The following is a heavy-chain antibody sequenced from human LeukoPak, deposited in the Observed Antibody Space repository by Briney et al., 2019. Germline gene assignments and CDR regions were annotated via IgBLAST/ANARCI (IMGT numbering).Heavy chain of an antibody. V-gene: IGHV1-46*01. Sequence: ASVTVSCKASGYTFTIYYMHWVRQAPGQGLEWMGIINPSGGSTSYAQKFQGRVTMTRDTSTSTVYMELSSLRSEDTAVYYCARQGQQLGWFDPWGQGTLVTVSS. CDR3: ARQGQQLGWFDP. J-gene: IGHJ5*02. CDR2: INPSGGST. D-gene: IGHD6-13*01. CDR1: GYTFTIYY.